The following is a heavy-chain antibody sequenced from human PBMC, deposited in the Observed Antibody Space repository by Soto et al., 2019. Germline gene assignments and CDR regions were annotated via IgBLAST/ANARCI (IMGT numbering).Heavy chain of an antibody. CDR3: ARQIGSSTVPAKEHYYYYGMDV. J-gene: IGHJ6*02. Sequence: PGESLKISCKGSGYSFTSYWISWVRQMPGKGLEWMGRIDPSDSYTNYSPSFQGHVTISADKSISTAYLQWSSLKASDTAMYYCARQIGSSTVPAKEHYYYYGMDVWGQGTTVTVSS. D-gene: IGHD2-2*01. CDR2: IDPSDSYT. CDR1: GYSFTSYW. V-gene: IGHV5-10-1*01.